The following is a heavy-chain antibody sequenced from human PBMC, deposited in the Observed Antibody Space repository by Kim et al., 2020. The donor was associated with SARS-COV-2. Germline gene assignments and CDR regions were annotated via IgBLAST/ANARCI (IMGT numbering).Heavy chain of an antibody. CDR3: ARYDFWSGYIFDY. J-gene: IGHJ4*02. Sequence: YSPKFQGRVTITRDTSASTAYMELSSLRSEDTAVYYCARYDFWSGYIFDYWGQGTLVTVSS. V-gene: IGHV1-3*01. D-gene: IGHD3-3*01.